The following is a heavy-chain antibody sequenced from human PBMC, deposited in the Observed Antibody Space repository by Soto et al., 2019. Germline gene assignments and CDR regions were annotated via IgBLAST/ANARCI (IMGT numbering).Heavy chain of an antibody. Sequence: XETLSLTCTVSGCSISSYCWTWIRQPAGKGLDWIGRVYSSGGTHYNPSLKSRVTISLDTSKNQFSLRLLSVTDADTAVYYCARGQRFSDWFDPWGQGTLVTVSS. V-gene: IGHV4-4*07. J-gene: IGHJ5*02. D-gene: IGHD3-3*01. CDR1: GCSISSYC. CDR2: VYSSGGT. CDR3: ARGQRFSDWFDP.